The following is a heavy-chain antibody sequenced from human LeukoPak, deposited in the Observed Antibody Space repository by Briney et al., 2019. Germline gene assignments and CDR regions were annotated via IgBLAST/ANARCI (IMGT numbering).Heavy chain of an antibody. D-gene: IGHD5-18*01. CDR2: IYYSGST. V-gene: IGHV4-59*01. CDR1: GGSISSYY. CDR3: ARGYSYYAFDI. J-gene: IGHJ3*02. Sequence: SETLPLTCTVSGGSISSYYWSWIRQPPGKGLEWIGYIYYSGSTNYNPSLKSRVTISVDTSKNQFSLKLSSVTAADTAVYYCARGYSYYAFDIWGQGTMVTASS.